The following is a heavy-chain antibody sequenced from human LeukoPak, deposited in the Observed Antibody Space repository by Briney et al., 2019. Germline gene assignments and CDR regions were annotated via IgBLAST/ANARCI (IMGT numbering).Heavy chain of an antibody. J-gene: IGHJ3*02. V-gene: IGHV3-49*04. CDR1: GFTFGDYV. CDR2: IRSKAYGGTT. Sequence: GRSLRLSCTASGFTFGDYVMSWVRQAPGKGLEWVGFIRSKAYGGTTKNAASVKGRFTTSRDDSRSIAYLQMNSLKTEDTAVYYCTRRYNYDSSGYYYVRDAFDIWGQGTMVTVSS. D-gene: IGHD3-22*01. CDR3: TRRYNYDSSGYYYVRDAFDI.